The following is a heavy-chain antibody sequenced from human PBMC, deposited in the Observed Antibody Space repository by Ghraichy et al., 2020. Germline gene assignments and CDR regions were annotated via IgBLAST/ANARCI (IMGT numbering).Heavy chain of an antibody. V-gene: IGHV4-4*07. CDR2: IYSSGST. J-gene: IGHJ4*02. D-gene: IGHD3-3*01. CDR1: GGSISSYY. CDR3: AREGVFGAHDY. Sequence: SETLSLTCAVSGGSISSYYWSWIRQPAGKGLEWVGRIYSSGSTNYNTSLKSRLTMSVDTSKNQFSLKLSSVTAADTAVYYCAREGVFGAHDYWGQGTLVTVSS.